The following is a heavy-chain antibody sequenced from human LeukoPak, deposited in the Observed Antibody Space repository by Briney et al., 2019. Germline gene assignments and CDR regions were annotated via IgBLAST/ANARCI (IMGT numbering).Heavy chain of an antibody. CDR2: IYYSGST. V-gene: IGHV4-31*03. D-gene: IGHD2-15*01. CDR3: ARVSGRCSGGSCYSPAFDI. CDR1: GGSISSGGYY. J-gene: IGHJ3*02. Sequence: SSETLSLTCTVSGGSISSGGYYWSWIRQHPGKGLEWIGYIYYSGSTYYNPSLKSRVTISVDTSKNQFSLKLSSVTAADTVVYYCARVSGRCSGGSCYSPAFDIWGQGTMVTVSS.